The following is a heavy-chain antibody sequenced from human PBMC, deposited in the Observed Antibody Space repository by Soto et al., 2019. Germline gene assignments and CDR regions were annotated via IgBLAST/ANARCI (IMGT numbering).Heavy chain of an antibody. V-gene: IGHV1-69*01. D-gene: IGHD3-22*01. J-gene: IGHJ6*02. Sequence: QVQLVQSGAEVKKPGSSVKVSCKASGGTFSSYAISWVRQAPGQGLEWMGGIIPIFGTANYAQKFQGRVTITADESTSTAYMELSSLRSEDTAVYYCARTYYYDSSGYYDYYYYGMDVWGQGTTVTVSS. CDR2: IIPIFGTA. CDR1: GGTFSSYA. CDR3: ARTYYYDSSGYYDYYYYGMDV.